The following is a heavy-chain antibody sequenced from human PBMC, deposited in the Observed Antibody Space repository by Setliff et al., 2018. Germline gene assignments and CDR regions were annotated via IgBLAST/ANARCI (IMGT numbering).Heavy chain of an antibody. CDR1: GFTFSHFA. J-gene: IGHJ4*02. Sequence: GGSLRLSCAASGFTFSHFAVTWVRQSPGRGLEWVASIGAGGDYTKYADSVRGRFTISRDNSKNTIYLQMNSLRAEDTAKYYCAKCTSWDSHYPYFDYRGQGALVTVSS. V-gene: IGHV3-23*01. CDR3: AKCTSWDSHYPYFDY. CDR2: IGAGGDYT. D-gene: IGHD4-4*01.